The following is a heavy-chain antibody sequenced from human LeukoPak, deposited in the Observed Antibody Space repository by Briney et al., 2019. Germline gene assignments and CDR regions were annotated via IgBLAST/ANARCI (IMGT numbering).Heavy chain of an antibody. J-gene: IGHJ4*02. Sequence: PGRSLRLSCAASGFTFITYAMHWVRQAPGKGLEWVAVISDDGSNKYYADSVKGRFTISRDNSKNTLYLQMHSLRPEDAAVYFCASSRGYSDYDSDYWGQGTLVTVSS. D-gene: IGHD5-12*01. CDR3: ASSRGYSDYDSDY. V-gene: IGHV3-30*04. CDR1: GFTFITYA. CDR2: ISDDGSNK.